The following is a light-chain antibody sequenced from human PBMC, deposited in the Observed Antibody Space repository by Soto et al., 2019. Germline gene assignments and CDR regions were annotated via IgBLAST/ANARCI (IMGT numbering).Light chain of an antibody. CDR2: GNS. CDR1: SSNIGAGYD. Sequence: QAVVTQPPSVSGAPGQRVTISCTASSSNIGAGYDVHWYQQLPGTAPKLLIYGNSNRPSGVPDRFSGSKSGTSASLAITGLQAEDEADYYCQSYDSSLSGVFGTGTKLTVL. J-gene: IGLJ1*01. V-gene: IGLV1-40*01. CDR3: QSYDSSLSGV.